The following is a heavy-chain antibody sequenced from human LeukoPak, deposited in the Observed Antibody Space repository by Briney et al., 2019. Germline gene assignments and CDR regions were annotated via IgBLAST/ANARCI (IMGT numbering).Heavy chain of an antibody. Sequence: GASVKVSCKASGFTFTTYGISWVRQAPGQGLEWMGWISTYTGNTKYAQKLQGRVTMTSDTSTNTAYMELRSLRSDDTAVYYCASQYPRQLWVPYFDYWGQGTLVTVSS. CDR1: GFTFTTYG. V-gene: IGHV1-18*01. D-gene: IGHD5-18*01. CDR3: ASQYPRQLWVPYFDY. J-gene: IGHJ4*02. CDR2: ISTYTGNT.